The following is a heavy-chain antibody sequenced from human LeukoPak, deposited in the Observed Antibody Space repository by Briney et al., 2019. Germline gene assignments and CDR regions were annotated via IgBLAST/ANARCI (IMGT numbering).Heavy chain of an antibody. D-gene: IGHD7-27*01. CDR3: ARGANWGLGGAFDI. V-gene: IGHV1-2*02. CDR1: GYTFTGYY. Sequence: ASVKVSCKASGYTFTGYYMHWVRQAPGQGLEWMGWINPNGGGTNYAQKFQGRVTMTRDTSISTAYMELSRLRSDDTAVYYCARGANWGLGGAFDIWGQGTMVTVSS. J-gene: IGHJ3*02. CDR2: INPNGGGT.